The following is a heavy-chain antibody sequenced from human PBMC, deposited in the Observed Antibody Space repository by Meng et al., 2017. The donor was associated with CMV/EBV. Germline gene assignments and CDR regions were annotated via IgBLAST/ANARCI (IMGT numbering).Heavy chain of an antibody. CDR1: GGSFSGYY. V-gene: IGHV4-34*01. CDR3: ASSLTYPDY. Sequence: QVQLKQWGAGLLKPSETLSLTCAVYGGSFSGYYWSWIRQPPGKGLEWIGEINHSGSTNYNPSLKSRVTIAVDTSKNQFSLKLSSVTAADTAVYYCASSLTYPDYWGQGTLVTVSS. J-gene: IGHJ4*02. D-gene: IGHD2-15*01. CDR2: INHSGST.